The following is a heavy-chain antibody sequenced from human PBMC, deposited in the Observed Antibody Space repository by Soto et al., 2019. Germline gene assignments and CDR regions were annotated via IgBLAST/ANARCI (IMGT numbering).Heavy chain of an antibody. CDR3: ARDRVFGVVITRYYYYYGMDV. V-gene: IGHV1-69*01. D-gene: IGHD3-3*01. Sequence: QVQLVQSGAEVKKPGSSVKVSCKASGGTFSSYAISWVRQAPGQGLEWMGGIIPIFGTANYAQKFQGRVTITADESTSTAYMALRSLRSEDTAVYYCARDRVFGVVITRYYYYYGMDVWGQGTTVTVSS. CDR1: GGTFSSYA. J-gene: IGHJ6*02. CDR2: IIPIFGTA.